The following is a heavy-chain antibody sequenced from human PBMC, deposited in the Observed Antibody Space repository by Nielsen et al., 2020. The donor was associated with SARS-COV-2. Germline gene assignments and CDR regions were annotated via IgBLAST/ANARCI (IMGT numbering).Heavy chain of an antibody. CDR3: ARESEYSSGWYYYYYYGMDV. D-gene: IGHD6-19*01. Sequence: ASVKVSCKASGYTFTSYDINWVRQAPGQGLEWMGWISAYNGNTNYAQKLQGRVTMTTDTSTSTAYMELRSLRSDDTAVYYCARESEYSSGWYYYYYYGMDVWGQGTTVTVSS. CDR1: GYTFTSYD. J-gene: IGHJ6*02. CDR2: ISAYNGNT. V-gene: IGHV1-18*01.